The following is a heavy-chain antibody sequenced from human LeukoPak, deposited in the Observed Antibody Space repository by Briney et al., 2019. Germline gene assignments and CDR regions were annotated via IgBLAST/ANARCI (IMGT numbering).Heavy chain of an antibody. Sequence: PSETLSLTFAVYGGSVSGYYWSWIRQPPGKGLEWIGEINHSGSTNYNPSLKSRVTISVDTSKNQFSLKLSSVTAADTAVYYCARGFIVVPAAMFDYWGQGTLVTVSS. D-gene: IGHD2-2*01. CDR3: ARGFIVVPAAMFDY. J-gene: IGHJ4*02. CDR2: INHSGST. V-gene: IGHV4-34*01. CDR1: GGSVSGYY.